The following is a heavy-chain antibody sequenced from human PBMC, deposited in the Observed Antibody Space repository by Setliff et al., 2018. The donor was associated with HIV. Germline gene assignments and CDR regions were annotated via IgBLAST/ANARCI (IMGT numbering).Heavy chain of an antibody. CDR2: IYYSGST. V-gene: IGHV4-39*01. CDR1: GGSISSSNYY. CDR3: ARHRDPPGTSWIFYYYYMDL. Sequence: PSETLSLTCTVSGGSISSSNYYWGWIRQPPGKGLEWIGSIYYSGSTYYNPSLKSRVTISVDTSKNQFSLKLSSVTAADTGVYYCARHRDPPGTSWIFYYYYMDLWGAGTTVTVSS. D-gene: IGHD6-13*01. J-gene: IGHJ6*03.